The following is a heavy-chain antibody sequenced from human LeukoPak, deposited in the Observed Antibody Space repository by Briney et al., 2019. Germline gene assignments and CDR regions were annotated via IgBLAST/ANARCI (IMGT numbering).Heavy chain of an antibody. CDR3: ARDGPDDSGEFHYSYSGMDV. V-gene: IGHV3-74*01. CDR1: GFTFTSYW. Sequence: SGGSLRLSCTASGFTFTSYWMHWVRQAPGEGLVWVSRINVGSSTAYADSVKGRFTISRDNAKNTLYLQMNSLRAEDTAVYYCARDGPDDSGEFHYSYSGMDVGGRGTTVTVS. D-gene: IGHD3-22*01. J-gene: IGHJ6*02. CDR2: INVGSST.